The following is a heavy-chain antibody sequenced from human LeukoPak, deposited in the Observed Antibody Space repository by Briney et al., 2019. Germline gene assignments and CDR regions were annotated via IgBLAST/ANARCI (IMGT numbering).Heavy chain of an antibody. D-gene: IGHD6-19*01. CDR1: GFTFSSYA. CDR3: AKDKQWLVEGHWYFDL. V-gene: IGHV3-30-3*01. J-gene: IGHJ2*01. CDR2: ISYDGSNK. Sequence: GRSLRLSCAASGFTFSSYAMHWVRQAPGKGLEWVAVISYDGSNKYYADSVKGRFTISRDNSKNTLYLQMNSLRAEDTALYYCAKDKQWLVEGHWYFDLWGRGTLVTVSS.